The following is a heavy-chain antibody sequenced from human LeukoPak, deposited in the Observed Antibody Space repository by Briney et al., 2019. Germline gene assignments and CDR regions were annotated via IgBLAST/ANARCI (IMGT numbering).Heavy chain of an antibody. Sequence: SETLSLTCTVSGGSISSSSYYWGWIRQPPGKGLEWIGSIYYSGNTYYSPSLKSRATVSVDTSKNQFSLKLSSVTAADTAVYYCARRGSGLNWFDPWGQGTLVTVSS. CDR1: GGSISSSSYY. V-gene: IGHV4-39*01. CDR3: ARRGSGLNWFDP. CDR2: IYYSGNT. D-gene: IGHD3-22*01. J-gene: IGHJ5*02.